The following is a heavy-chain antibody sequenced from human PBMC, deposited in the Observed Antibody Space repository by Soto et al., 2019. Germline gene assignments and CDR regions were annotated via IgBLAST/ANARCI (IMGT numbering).Heavy chain of an antibody. CDR3: ARDQAVDSSSWANDAFDI. D-gene: IGHD6-13*01. J-gene: IGHJ3*02. CDR1: GFTFSSYA. V-gene: IGHV3-64*01. Sequence: SGGSLRLSCAASGFTFSSYAMHWVRQAPGKGLEYVSAISSNGGSTYYANSVKGRFTISRDNSKNTLYLQMGSLRAEDMAVYYCARDQAVDSSSWANDAFDIWGQGTMVTVSS. CDR2: ISSNGGST.